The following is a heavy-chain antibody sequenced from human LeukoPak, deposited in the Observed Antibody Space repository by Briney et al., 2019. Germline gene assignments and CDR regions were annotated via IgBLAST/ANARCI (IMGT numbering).Heavy chain of an antibody. Sequence: ASVKVSCKASGYTFTGYYMHWVRQAPGQGLEWMGWINPSSGGTNYAQKFQGRVTMTRDTSISTAYMELSRLRSDDTAVYYCARDQAMVTEFDYWGQGTLVTVSS. V-gene: IGHV1-2*02. CDR2: INPSSGGT. D-gene: IGHD5-18*01. J-gene: IGHJ4*02. CDR3: ARDQAMVTEFDY. CDR1: GYTFTGYY.